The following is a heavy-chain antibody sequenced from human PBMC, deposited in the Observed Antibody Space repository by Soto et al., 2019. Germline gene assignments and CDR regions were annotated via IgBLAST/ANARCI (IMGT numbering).Heavy chain of an antibody. CDR1: GGTFSSYA. V-gene: IGHV1-69*13. CDR2: IIPIFGTA. J-gene: IGHJ6*02. Sequence: SVKVSCKASGGTFSSYAISWVRQAPGQGLEWMGGIIPIFGTANYAQKFQGRVTITADESTSTAYMELSSLRSEDTAVYYCAKHIPYDYVWGSYRYPLGGMDVWGQGTTVTVSS. CDR3: AKHIPYDYVWGSYRYPLGGMDV. D-gene: IGHD3-16*02.